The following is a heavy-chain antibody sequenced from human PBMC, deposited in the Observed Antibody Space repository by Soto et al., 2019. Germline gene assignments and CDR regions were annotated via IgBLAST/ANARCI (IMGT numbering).Heavy chain of an antibody. CDR3: ARRYDYIWGSYRHDLYYFDY. J-gene: IGHJ4*02. CDR1: GYTFTSYD. V-gene: IGHV1-8*01. D-gene: IGHD3-16*02. Sequence: ASVKVSCKASGYTFTSYDINWVRQATGQGLEWMGWMNPNSGNTGYAQKFQGRVPMTRNTSISTAYMELSSLRSEDTAVYYCARRYDYIWGSYRHDLYYFDYWGQGTLVTVSS. CDR2: MNPNSGNT.